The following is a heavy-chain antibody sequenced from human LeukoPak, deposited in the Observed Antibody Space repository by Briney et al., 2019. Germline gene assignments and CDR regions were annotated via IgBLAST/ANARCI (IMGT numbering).Heavy chain of an antibody. J-gene: IGHJ4*02. CDR1: GFTVSSNY. D-gene: IGHD4-17*01. CDR3: AKKQTTTVTTLDY. V-gene: IGHV3-53*01. CDR2: IYSGGST. Sequence: GGSLRLSCAASGFTVSSNYMSWVRQAPGKGLEWVSVIYSGGSTYYADSVKGRFTISRDNSKNTLYLQMNSLRAEDTAVYFCAKKQTTTVTTLDYWGQGTLVTVSS.